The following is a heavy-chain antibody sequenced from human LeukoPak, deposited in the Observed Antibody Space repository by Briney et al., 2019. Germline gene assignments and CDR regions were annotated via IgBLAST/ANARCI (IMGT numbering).Heavy chain of an antibody. Sequence: GGSLRLSCAASGFTFSNYVMTWVRQAPGKGLEWVSIINPSGGTTYYADSVKGRFTISRDNAKNSLYLQVNSLRAEDTAVYYCARVYSSSSGKNAFDIWGQGTMVTVSS. D-gene: IGHD6-6*01. V-gene: IGHV3-23*01. CDR3: ARVYSSSSGKNAFDI. J-gene: IGHJ3*02. CDR2: INPSGGTT. CDR1: GFTFSNYV.